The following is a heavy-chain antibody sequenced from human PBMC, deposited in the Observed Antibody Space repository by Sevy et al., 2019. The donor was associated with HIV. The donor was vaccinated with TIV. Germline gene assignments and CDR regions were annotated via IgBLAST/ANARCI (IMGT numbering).Heavy chain of an antibody. Sequence: SETLSLTCTVSGYSISSGYYWGWIRQPPGKGLEWIGSIYHSGSTYYNPSLKSRVTISVDTSKNQFSLKLSSATAADTAVYYCAREAVAGKATDYWGQGTLVTVSS. V-gene: IGHV4-38-2*02. J-gene: IGHJ4*02. CDR3: AREAVAGKATDY. CDR1: GYSISSGYY. CDR2: IYHSGST. D-gene: IGHD6-19*01.